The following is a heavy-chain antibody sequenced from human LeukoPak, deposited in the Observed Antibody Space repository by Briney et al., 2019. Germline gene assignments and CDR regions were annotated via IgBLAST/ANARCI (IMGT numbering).Heavy chain of an antibody. Sequence: SETLSLTCTVSGGSISSSTYSWGWIRQPPGQGLEWIGSISYSGSTYYNPSLTSRLTISVDTSKNQFSLKLSSVTAADTAVYYCARALRYFFDYWGQGTLVTVSS. CDR1: GGSISSSTYS. CDR2: ISYSGST. V-gene: IGHV4-39*01. CDR3: ARALRYFFDY. D-gene: IGHD3-9*01. J-gene: IGHJ4*02.